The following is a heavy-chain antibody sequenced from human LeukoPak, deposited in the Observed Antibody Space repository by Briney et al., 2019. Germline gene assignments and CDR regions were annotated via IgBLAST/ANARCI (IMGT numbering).Heavy chain of an antibody. CDR3: ARDKAKWELTAFDY. Sequence: VASVKVSCKASGYAFTGYYMHWGRQAPGQGLEWMGWINPNSGGTNYAQKFHGRVTMTRDTSISTAYMELSRLRSDDTAVYYCARDKAKWELTAFDYWGQGTLVTVSS. D-gene: IGHD1-26*01. J-gene: IGHJ4*02. CDR1: GYAFTGYY. CDR2: INPNSGGT. V-gene: IGHV1-2*02.